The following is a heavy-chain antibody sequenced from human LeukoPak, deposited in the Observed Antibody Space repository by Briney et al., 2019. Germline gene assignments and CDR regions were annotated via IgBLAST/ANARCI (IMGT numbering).Heavy chain of an antibody. CDR3: AKDRIRSGYDTNFDY. J-gene: IGHJ4*02. CDR1: GFTFSSYA. CDR2: ISGSGGCT. D-gene: IGHD5-12*01. V-gene: IGHV3-23*01. Sequence: GGSLRLSCAASGFTFSSYAMSWVRQAPGKGLEWVSAISGSGGCTYYADSVKGRFTISRDNSKNTLYLQMNSLRAEDTAVYYCAKDRIRSGYDTNFDYWGQGTLVTVSS.